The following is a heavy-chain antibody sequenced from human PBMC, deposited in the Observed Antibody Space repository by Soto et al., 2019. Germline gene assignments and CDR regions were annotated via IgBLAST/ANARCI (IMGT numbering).Heavy chain of an antibody. D-gene: IGHD5-12*01. Sequence: GGSLRLSCAASGFTFSSYGMHWVRQAPGKGLEWVSAISGSGGSTYYADSVKGRFTISRDNSKNTLYLQMNSLRAEDTAVYYCAKGLQFPPDYWGRGTLVTVSS. CDR3: AKGLQFPPDY. V-gene: IGHV3-23*01. CDR1: GFTFSSYG. CDR2: ISGSGGST. J-gene: IGHJ4*02.